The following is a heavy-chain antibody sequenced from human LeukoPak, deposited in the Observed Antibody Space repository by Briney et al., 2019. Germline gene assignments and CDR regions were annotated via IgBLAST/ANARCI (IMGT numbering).Heavy chain of an antibody. V-gene: IGHV4-34*01. CDR1: GGSFSGYY. CDR3: ARQDGEDFDY. CDR2: INHSGST. J-gene: IGHJ4*02. D-gene: IGHD4-17*01. Sequence: SETLSLTCAVYGGSFSGYYWSWIRQPPGKGLEWIGEINHSGSTNYNPSLKSRVTISVDTSKNQFSLKLSSVTAADTAVYYCARQDGEDFDYWGQGTLVTVSS.